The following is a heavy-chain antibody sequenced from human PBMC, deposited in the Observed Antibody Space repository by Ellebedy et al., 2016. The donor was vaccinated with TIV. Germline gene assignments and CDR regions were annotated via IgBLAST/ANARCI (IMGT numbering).Heavy chain of an antibody. CDR1: GFTFSDYY. Sequence: PGGSLRLSCAVSGFTFSDYYMSWIRQAPGKGLEWVSYISSSGSIINYADSVKGRFTISRDNSKNTTYLHMNSLRTEDTAIYYCAKDWLYGSSWYYFDYWGQGMLVTVSS. V-gene: IGHV3-11*04. CDR3: AKDWLYGSSWYYFDY. D-gene: IGHD6-13*01. CDR2: ISSSGSII. J-gene: IGHJ4*02.